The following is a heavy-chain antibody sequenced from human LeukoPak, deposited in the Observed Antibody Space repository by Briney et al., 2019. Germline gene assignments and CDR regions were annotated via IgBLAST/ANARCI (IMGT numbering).Heavy chain of an antibody. CDR3: ARQPNIVVVDNWFDP. D-gene: IGHD2-15*01. J-gene: IGHJ5*02. CDR1: GGSITSSGFY. Sequence: SETLSLTCTVSGGSITSSGFYWGWIRQPPGKGLEWIGNIYYGGSDYYNPSLKSRVTISVDTSKNQFSLKLSSVTAADTAVYYCARQPNIVVVDNWFDPWGQGTLVAVSS. V-gene: IGHV4-39*07. CDR2: IYYGGSD.